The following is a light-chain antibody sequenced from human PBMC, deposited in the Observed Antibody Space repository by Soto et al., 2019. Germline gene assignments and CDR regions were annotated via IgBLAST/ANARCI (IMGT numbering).Light chain of an antibody. V-gene: IGKV1-9*01. CDR1: QGINPF. Sequence: IQLTQYNFSLSASVGDRVTITCRASQGINPFLAWYQQKAGKAPKLLIYAASTLQSGVPSRFSGSGSGTDFTLTISSLQSEDFATYYCQQLNSYPITFGQGTRLEIK. J-gene: IGKJ5*01. CDR2: AAS. CDR3: QQLNSYPIT.